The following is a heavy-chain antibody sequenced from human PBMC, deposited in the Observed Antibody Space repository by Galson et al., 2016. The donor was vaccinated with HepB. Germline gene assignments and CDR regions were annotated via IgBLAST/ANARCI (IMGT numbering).Heavy chain of an antibody. CDR1: DGPITNGQYS. J-gene: IGHJ4*02. CDR3: AGKSFDWLSDDYSFDF. D-gene: IGHD3-9*01. Sequence: TLSLTCSVSDGPITNGQYSWTWIRQPAGKGLEWIGRVSTSGSTNSTPSLKSRVTISIDTSNSKFSLKLNSVNAAGTGTYYCAGKSFDWLSDDYSFDFWGQGALVTVSS. V-gene: IGHV4-61*02. CDR2: VSTSGST.